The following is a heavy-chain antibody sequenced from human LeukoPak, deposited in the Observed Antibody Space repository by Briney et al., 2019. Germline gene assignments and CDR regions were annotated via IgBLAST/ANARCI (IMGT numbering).Heavy chain of an antibody. CDR2: IYYSGST. D-gene: IGHD2/OR15-2a*01. J-gene: IGHJ4*02. V-gene: IGHV4-59*01. Sequence: SETLSLTCTVSGGSISSYYWSWIRQPPGKGLEWIGYIYYSGSTNYNPSLKSRVTISVDTSKNQFSLKLSSVTAADTAVYYCAREVGGYYFYWGQGTLVTVSS. CDR1: GGSISSYY. CDR3: AREVGGYYFY.